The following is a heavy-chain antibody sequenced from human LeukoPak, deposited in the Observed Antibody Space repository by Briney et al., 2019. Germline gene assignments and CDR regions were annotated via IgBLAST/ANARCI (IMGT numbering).Heavy chain of an antibody. J-gene: IGHJ4*02. CDR1: GFILGDYA. CDR2: IRSKLHGGTT. D-gene: IGHD5-18*01. V-gene: IGHV3-49*04. CDR3: TRDRGYSYGYGDY. Sequence: PGRSLRLSCTASGFILGDYAMSWVRQAPGKGLEWVGFIRSKLHGGTTEYAASVKDRFTISRDDSKNIAYLQMNSLKNEDTAVYYCTRDRGYSYGYGDYWGQGTLVTVSS.